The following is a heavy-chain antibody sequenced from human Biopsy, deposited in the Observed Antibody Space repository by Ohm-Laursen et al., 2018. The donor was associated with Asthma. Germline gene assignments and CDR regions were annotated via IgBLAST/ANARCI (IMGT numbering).Heavy chain of an antibody. J-gene: IGHJ3*02. D-gene: IGHD4-23*01. V-gene: IGHV3-30*03. Sequence: RSLRLSCAAFGFVFSQSGMHWVRQAPGKGLEWVALISSDGHNKYYKDSVKGRFTISRDNSKLRLYLEINSLRVEDSAVYYCARESGQDSGGTGAFDRWGQGIMVAVSS. CDR2: ISSDGHNK. CDR1: GFVFSQSG. CDR3: ARESGQDSGGTGAFDR.